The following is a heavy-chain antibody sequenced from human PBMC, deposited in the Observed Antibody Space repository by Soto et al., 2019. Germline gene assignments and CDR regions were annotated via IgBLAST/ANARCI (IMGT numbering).Heavy chain of an antibody. CDR1: GYKFPDYG. V-gene: IGHV1-18*01. CDR2: ISAYNGDT. CDR3: ARVEDSGTYLI. J-gene: IGHJ4*02. D-gene: IGHD1-26*01. Sequence: QARLTQSGPEVKKLGASVKVSCKASGYKFPDYGISWVRRAPGQGPEWLGWISAYNGDTEYANKFQGRITVTTDTSTTTVYLELRRLRPEDTVIYYCARVEDSGTYLIWGQGTLVTASS.